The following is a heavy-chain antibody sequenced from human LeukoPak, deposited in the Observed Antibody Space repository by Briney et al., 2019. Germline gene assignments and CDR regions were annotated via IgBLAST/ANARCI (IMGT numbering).Heavy chain of an antibody. Sequence: PSETLSLTCAVYGGSFSGYYCSWIRQPPGKGLEWIGEINHSGSTNYNPSLKSRVTISVDTSKNQFSLKLSSVTAADTAVYYCAVTGADDAFDIWGQGTMVTVSS. CDR1: GGSFSGYY. CDR3: AVTGADDAFDI. J-gene: IGHJ3*02. D-gene: IGHD7-27*01. CDR2: INHSGST. V-gene: IGHV4-34*01.